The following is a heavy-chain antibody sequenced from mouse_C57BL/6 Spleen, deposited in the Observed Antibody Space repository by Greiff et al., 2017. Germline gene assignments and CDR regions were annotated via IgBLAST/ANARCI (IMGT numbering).Heavy chain of an antibody. J-gene: IGHJ3*01. CDR3: ARGGDYDGGFAY. V-gene: IGHV5-16*01. CDR2: INYDGSST. D-gene: IGHD2-4*01. CDR1: GFTFSDYY. Sequence: EVKLVEPEGGLVQPGSSMQLSCTASGFTFSDYYMAWVRQVPEKGLEWVANINYDGSSTYYLDSLKSRFILTRDNAKHILYLRMSSLESEDTATYYCARGGDYDGGFAYWGQGTLVTVSA.